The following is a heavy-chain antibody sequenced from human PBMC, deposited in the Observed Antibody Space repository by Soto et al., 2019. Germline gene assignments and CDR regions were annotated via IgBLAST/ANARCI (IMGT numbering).Heavy chain of an antibody. CDR3: ARDRGSSWNYYYGMDV. Sequence: SETLSLTCTVSGGSISSGDYYWSWIRQPPGKGLERIGYIYYSGSTYYNPSLKSRVTISVDTSKYQFSLKLSSVTAADTAVYYCARDRGSSWNYYYGMDVWGQGTTVTVSS. J-gene: IGHJ6*02. CDR1: GGSISSGDYY. CDR2: IYYSGST. D-gene: IGHD6-13*01. V-gene: IGHV4-30-4*01.